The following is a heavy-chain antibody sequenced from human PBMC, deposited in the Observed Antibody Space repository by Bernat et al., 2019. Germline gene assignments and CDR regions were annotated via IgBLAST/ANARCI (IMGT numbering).Heavy chain of an antibody. J-gene: IGHJ4*02. D-gene: IGHD4-23*01. V-gene: IGHV3-23*01. CDR2: SSGSGGST. Sequence: EVQLLESGGGLVQPGGSLRLSCAASGFSFSSYAMSWVRQAPGKGLEWVSASSGSGGSTYYADSVKGRFTISKNNSKNTLYLQMNSLGAEDTAVYYCAKDDDVVIFSFDYWGQGTLVTVSS. CDR1: GFSFSSYA. CDR3: AKDDDVVIFSFDY.